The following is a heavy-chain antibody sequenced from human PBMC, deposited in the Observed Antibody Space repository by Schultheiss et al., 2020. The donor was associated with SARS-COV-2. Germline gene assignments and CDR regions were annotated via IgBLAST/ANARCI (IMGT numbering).Heavy chain of an antibody. CDR1: GGSISSYY. V-gene: IGHV4-4*07. CDR2: IYTSGTT. Sequence: SETLSLTCTVSGGSISSYYWSWIRQPPGKGLEWIGRIYTSGTTHYNPSLKSRVTISVDTSKNQFSLQLNSVTPEDTAVYYCARVGYYYDSSGAYNWFDPWGQGTLVTVSS. D-gene: IGHD3-22*01. CDR3: ARVGYYYDSSGAYNWFDP. J-gene: IGHJ5*02.